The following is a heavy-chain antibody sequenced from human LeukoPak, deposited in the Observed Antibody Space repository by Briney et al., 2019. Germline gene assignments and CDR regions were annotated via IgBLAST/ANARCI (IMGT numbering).Heavy chain of an antibody. CDR1: GYPFTSYG. CDR3: ARPLAVASFYYHFDY. Sequence: ASVKVSCKASGYPFTSYGISWVRQAPGQGLEWMGWISAYNGNTNYAQIVQGRVTMTTDTSTSTAYMELRSLRSDDTAIYYCARPLAVASFYYHFDYWGQGTLVTVSS. CDR2: ISAYNGNT. J-gene: IGHJ4*02. D-gene: IGHD6-19*01. V-gene: IGHV1-18*01.